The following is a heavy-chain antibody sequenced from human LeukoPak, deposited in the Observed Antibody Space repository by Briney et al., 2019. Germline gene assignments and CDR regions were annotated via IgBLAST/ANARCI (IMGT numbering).Heavy chain of an antibody. J-gene: IGHJ4*02. V-gene: IGHV4-59*08. CDR1: GGSISTFY. D-gene: IGHD3-16*02. CDR2: ISYSGST. CDR3: ARQELSYGSGSHFDY. Sequence: PSETLSLTCTVSGGSISTFYWTWIRQPPGKGLEWIGSISYSGSTNYSPSLEGRVTMSVDTSKNQFPLKLRAVTAADTAVYFCARQELSYGSGSHFDYWGQGILVTVSS.